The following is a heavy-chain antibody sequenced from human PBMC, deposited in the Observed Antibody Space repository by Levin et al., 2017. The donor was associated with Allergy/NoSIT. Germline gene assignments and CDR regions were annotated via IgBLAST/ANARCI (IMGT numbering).Heavy chain of an antibody. CDR3: ARTLDYYGSWVFGFDF. D-gene: IGHD3-10*01. CDR2: LYHDGNS. V-gene: IGHV4-38-2*01. J-gene: IGHJ3*01. CDR1: GYSISNGYY. Sequence: GSLRLSCDVSGYSISNGYYWGWIRQPPGRGLEWIASLYHDGNSYYSPSLKSRVTISVDPSKNQFSLRLNSVTAADTAVYYCARTLDYYGSWVFGFDFWGLGTMVPVSS.